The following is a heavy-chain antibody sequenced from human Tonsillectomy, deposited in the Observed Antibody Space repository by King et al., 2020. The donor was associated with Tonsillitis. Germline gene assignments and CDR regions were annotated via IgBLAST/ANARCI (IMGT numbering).Heavy chain of an antibody. V-gene: IGHV4-39*01. CDR3: ARRCSTASCYDAFDI. Sequence: QLQESGPGLVKPSETLSLTCTVSGGSISSSGYYWGWIRQPPGKGLEWIGSLYYSGYTYYNSSLKSRVTISLDTSMHQVTLKLSSVTAADTAVYYCARRCSTASCYDAFDIWGQGTMLTVSS. D-gene: IGHD2-15*01. CDR2: LYYSGYT. CDR1: GGSISSSGYY. J-gene: IGHJ3*02.